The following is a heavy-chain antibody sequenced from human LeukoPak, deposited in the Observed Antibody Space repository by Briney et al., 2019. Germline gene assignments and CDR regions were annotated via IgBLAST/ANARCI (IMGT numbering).Heavy chain of an antibody. D-gene: IGHD3-9*01. Sequence: ASVKVSCKASGYTFTSCGISWVRQAPGQGLEWMGWINPNSGGTNYAQKFQGRVTMTRDTSISTAYMELSRLRSDDTAVYYCARVNLKYYDILTGYYPYYFDYWGQGTLVTVSS. CDR2: INPNSGGT. V-gene: IGHV1-2*02. CDR1: GYTFTSCG. CDR3: ARVNLKYYDILTGYYPYYFDY. J-gene: IGHJ4*02.